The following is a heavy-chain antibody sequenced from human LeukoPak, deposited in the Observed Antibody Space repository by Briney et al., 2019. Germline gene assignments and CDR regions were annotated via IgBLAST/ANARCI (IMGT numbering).Heavy chain of an antibody. CDR1: GYSISSGYY. D-gene: IGHD3-10*01. V-gene: IGHV4-38-2*01. Sequence: PSETLSLTCAVSGYSISSGYYWGWIRQPPGKGLEWIGSIYHSGSTYYNPSLKSRVTISVDTSKNPFSLKLSSVTAADTAVYYCASVWSRDYFDYWGQGTLVTVSS. CDR3: ASVWSRDYFDY. CDR2: IYHSGST. J-gene: IGHJ4*02.